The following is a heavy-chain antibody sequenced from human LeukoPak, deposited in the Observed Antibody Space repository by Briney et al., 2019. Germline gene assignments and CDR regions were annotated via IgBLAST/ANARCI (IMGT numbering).Heavy chain of an antibody. CDR2: IYSGGST. V-gene: IGHV3-66*01. Sequence: GGSLRLSCAASGFTVSSNYMSWVRQAPGKGLEWVSVIYSGGSTYYADSVKGRFTISRDNSKNTLYLQMNSLRAEDTAVYYCARAYLNYDYVWGSYRYLDYWGQGTLVTVSS. CDR3: ARAYLNYDYVWGSYRYLDY. J-gene: IGHJ4*02. CDR1: GFTVSSNY. D-gene: IGHD3-16*02.